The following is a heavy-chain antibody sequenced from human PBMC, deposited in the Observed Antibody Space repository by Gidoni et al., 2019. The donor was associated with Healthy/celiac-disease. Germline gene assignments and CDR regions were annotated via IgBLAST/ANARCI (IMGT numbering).Heavy chain of an antibody. D-gene: IGHD2-2*01. CDR2: IIPIFGTA. CDR1: GCPFTSYA. V-gene: IGHV1-69*01. J-gene: IGHJ4*02. Sequence: QVQLVQSGAAVKKPGSSVNVSCKASGCPFTSYAISWVRQAPGQGLEWMGGIIPIFGTANYAQKFQGRVTITADESTSTAYMELSSLRSEDTAVYYCAGEGYCSSTSCLPGYWGQGTLVTVSS. CDR3: AGEGYCSSTSCLPGY.